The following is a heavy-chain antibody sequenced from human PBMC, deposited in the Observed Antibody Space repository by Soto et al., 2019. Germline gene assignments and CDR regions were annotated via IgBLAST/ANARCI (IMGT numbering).Heavy chain of an antibody. Sequence: QITLKESGPTLVRPAQTLTLTCSFSGFSLTTLDMGVAWVRQPPGKAMEWLALIYWDDDERYNPSLQNRLAISKDTSTNQVVLTMTNMGPLDTATYLCAHAGDYDLLSFDHWGPGTLVTVSS. CDR2: IYWDDDE. J-gene: IGHJ4*02. V-gene: IGHV2-5*02. CDR1: GFSLTTLDMG. CDR3: AHAGDYDLLSFDH. D-gene: IGHD3-22*01.